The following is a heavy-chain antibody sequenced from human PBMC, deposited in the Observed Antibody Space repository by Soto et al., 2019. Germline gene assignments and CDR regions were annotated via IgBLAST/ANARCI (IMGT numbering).Heavy chain of an antibody. CDR1: GYTFTSYA. CDR3: TRGDFWSGYRPDYYGMDV. Sequence: GASVKVSCKTSGYTFTSYAIHWVRQAPGQRLGWMGWINAGNGNTKYSQKFEGRVTITWAKSASTAYMEVSSLTSEDTAVYYCTRGDFWSGYRPDYYGMDVWGQGTTVTVSS. V-gene: IGHV1-3*01. CDR2: INAGNGNT. J-gene: IGHJ6*02. D-gene: IGHD3-3*01.